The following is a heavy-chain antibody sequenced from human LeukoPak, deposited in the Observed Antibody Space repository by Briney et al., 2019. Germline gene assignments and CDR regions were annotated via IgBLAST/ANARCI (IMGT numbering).Heavy chain of an antibody. V-gene: IGHV3-23*01. CDR1: GFTFSVYA. Sequence: GGSLRLSCDASGFTFSVYAMSWVRQGTGKGLEWVSSITSSGEATYYADSVGGRFTISRDNSRYTLYLQMNSLTAEDTAVYYCAKDRPNYYQSNGHYYRRDGDSWGQGTLVTVSS. J-gene: IGHJ5*01. CDR3: AKDRPNYYQSNGHYYRRDGDS. D-gene: IGHD3-22*01. CDR2: ITSSGEAT.